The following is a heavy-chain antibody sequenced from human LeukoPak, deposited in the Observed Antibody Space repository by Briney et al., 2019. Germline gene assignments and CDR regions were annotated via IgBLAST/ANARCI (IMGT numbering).Heavy chain of an antibody. J-gene: IGHJ3*02. CDR2: IYNCGST. CDR1: GVSISSGSYY. D-gene: IGHD1-26*01. V-gene: IGHV4-61*02. CDR3: AGGWDSGSFWDDAFDI. Sequence: TLSLTCTVSGVSISSGSYYWSWIPPPAGKGLEWIGRIYNCGSTHYNPSLKSRVTISVDTSKNLFSLNLSCVTAADRAVYYCAGGWDSGSFWDDAFDIWGQGTMVTVSS.